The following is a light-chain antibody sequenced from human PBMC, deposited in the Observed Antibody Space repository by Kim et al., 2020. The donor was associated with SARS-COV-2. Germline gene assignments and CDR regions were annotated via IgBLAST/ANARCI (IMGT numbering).Light chain of an antibody. J-gene: IGLJ2*01. V-gene: IGLV2-11*01. CDR3: CSYAGAYSWV. CDR2: DVT. CDR1: SSDVGGYNY. Sequence: QSALTQPRSVSGSLGQSVTISCTGTSSDVGGYNYVSWYQQYPDKAPRLMIYDVTKRPSGVPYRFSGSKSGNTASLTISGLQAEDEADYYCCSYAGAYSWVFGGGTQLTVL.